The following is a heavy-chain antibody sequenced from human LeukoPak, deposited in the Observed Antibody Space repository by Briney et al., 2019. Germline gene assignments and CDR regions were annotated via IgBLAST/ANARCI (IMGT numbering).Heavy chain of an antibody. CDR2: INPDSGGT. J-gene: IGHJ1*01. Sequence: ASVKASCKASGYIFTGYFTHWVRQAPGQGLEWMGWINPDSGGTNYAQKFQGRVSMTRDTSISTAYMELSSLRSDDTAVYYCARLPGEHWGQGTLITVSS. V-gene: IGHV1-2*02. CDR1: GYIFTGYF. D-gene: IGHD3-10*01. CDR3: ARLPGEH.